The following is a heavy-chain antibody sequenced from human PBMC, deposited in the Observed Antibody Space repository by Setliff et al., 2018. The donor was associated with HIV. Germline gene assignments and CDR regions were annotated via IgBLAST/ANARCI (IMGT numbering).Heavy chain of an antibody. CDR3: ARVSELLAYYMDV. D-gene: IGHD1-26*01. Sequence: GGSLRLSCAASGFTFSNYAMSWVRQAPGKGLEWVSYISSSSSTIYYADSVKGRFTISRDNAKNSLYLQMNSLRADDTAVYYCARVSELLAYYMDVWGKGTTVTVSS. CDR1: GFTFSNYA. J-gene: IGHJ6*03. V-gene: IGHV3-48*01. CDR2: ISSSSSTI.